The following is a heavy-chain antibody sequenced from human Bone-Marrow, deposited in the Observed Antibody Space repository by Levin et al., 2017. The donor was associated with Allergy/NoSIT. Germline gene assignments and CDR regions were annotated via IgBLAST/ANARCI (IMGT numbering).Heavy chain of an antibody. CDR3: ARGGYDAFDI. CDR1: GFTFSSYG. D-gene: IGHD5-12*01. Sequence: GESLKISCAASGFTFSSYGMHWVRQAPGKGLEWVAVISYDGSNKYYADSVKGRFTISRDNSKNTLYLQMNSLRAEDTAVYYCARGGYDAFDIWGQGTMVTVSS. CDR2: ISYDGSNK. V-gene: IGHV3-30*03. J-gene: IGHJ3*02.